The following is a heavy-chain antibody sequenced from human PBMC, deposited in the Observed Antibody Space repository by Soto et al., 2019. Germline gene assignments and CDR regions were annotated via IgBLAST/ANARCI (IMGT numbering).Heavy chain of an antibody. Sequence: GESLKLSCKGSGYSFTSYCIGWVRQIPGKGLEWMGIIYPGDSATNYTPSFQGQVTISTDKSINSAYLQLSSLRASDTAMYYCARLSTGTAGVYYYGMDVWGQGTTVTVSS. CDR2: IYPGDSAT. D-gene: IGHD2-8*02. V-gene: IGHV5-51*01. J-gene: IGHJ6*02. CDR3: ARLSTGTAGVYYYGMDV. CDR1: GYSFTSYC.